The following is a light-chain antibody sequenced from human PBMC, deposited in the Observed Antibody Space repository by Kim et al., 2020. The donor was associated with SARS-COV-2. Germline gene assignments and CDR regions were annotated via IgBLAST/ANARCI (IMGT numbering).Light chain of an antibody. CDR3: QQYNKRPYS. CDR2: GAC. CDR1: QSVRSN. V-gene: IGKV3-15*01. Sequence: EYTGERVIFSCRASQSVRSNLAWYRQTPGQAPRLLIYGACTRATGIPARFSGNGSGTEFTLTVSSLQSEEFAVYYCQQYNKRPYSFGQGANLEF. J-gene: IGKJ2*01.